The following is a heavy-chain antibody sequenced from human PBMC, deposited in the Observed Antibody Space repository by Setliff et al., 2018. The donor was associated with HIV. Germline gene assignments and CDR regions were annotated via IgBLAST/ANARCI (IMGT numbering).Heavy chain of an antibody. J-gene: IGHJ4*02. CDR2: IYSGVTT. CDR1: GASVSSDSYS. CDR3: ARHEPYSSGWFVDY. Sequence: PSETLSLTCTVSGASVSSDSYSWTWIRQPAGEKLEWIGRIYSGVTTEYSPSLKSRVTLSLDTSKNQFSLRLTAVTAADTAVYYCARHEPYSSGWFVDYWGQGTLVTVSS. D-gene: IGHD6-19*01. V-gene: IGHV4-61*02.